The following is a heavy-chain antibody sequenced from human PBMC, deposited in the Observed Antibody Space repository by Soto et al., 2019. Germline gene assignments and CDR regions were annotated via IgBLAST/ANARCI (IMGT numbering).Heavy chain of an antibody. V-gene: IGHV3-30*18. CDR3: AKDHPILVVPAAMASYGMDV. D-gene: IGHD2-2*01. J-gene: IGHJ6*02. CDR2: ISYDGSNK. Sequence: HWVRQAPGKGLEWVAVISYDGSNKYYADSVKGRFTISRDNSKNTLYLQMNSLRAEDTAVYYCAKDHPILVVPAAMASYGMDVWGQGTTVTVSS.